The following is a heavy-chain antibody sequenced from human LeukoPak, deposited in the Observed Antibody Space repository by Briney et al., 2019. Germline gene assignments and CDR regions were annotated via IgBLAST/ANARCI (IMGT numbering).Heavy chain of an antibody. D-gene: IGHD6-6*01. J-gene: IGHJ5*02. V-gene: IGHV3-23*01. Sequence: GGSLRLSCAASGFTFSSYGMSWVRQAPGKGLEWVSLISGIGGSTYYADSVKGRFTISRDNSKNTLYLQMNRLRAEDTAVYYCAKDPSIAGNWFDPWGEGTLVTVSS. CDR3: AKDPSIAGNWFDP. CDR2: ISGIGGST. CDR1: GFTFSSYG.